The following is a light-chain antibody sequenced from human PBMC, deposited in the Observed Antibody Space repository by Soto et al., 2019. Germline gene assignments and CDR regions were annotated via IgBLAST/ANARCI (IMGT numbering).Light chain of an antibody. CDR1: QGINTF. CDR3: QQLNSYPIT. V-gene: IGKV1-9*01. J-gene: IGKJ5*01. Sequence: DIQITQSPSSLSSSVLERFTITCRASQGINTFLAWYQQKAGKAPKLLIYAASTLQSGVLSRFSGSGSGTDFTLTISSLQSEDFATYYCQQLNSYPITFGQGTRLEI. CDR2: AAS.